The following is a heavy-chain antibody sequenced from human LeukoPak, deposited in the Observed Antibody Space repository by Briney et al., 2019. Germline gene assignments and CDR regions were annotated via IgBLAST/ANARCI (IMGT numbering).Heavy chain of an antibody. D-gene: IGHD2-8*01. CDR3: AREDVVLVDAVRYYYYGMDV. J-gene: IGHJ6*02. V-gene: IGHV1-46*01. Sequence: ASVKVSCKASGHNFISYYMHWVRQAPGQGLECMGIINPSGGSTSYAQKFQDRVTMTSDTSTSTVYMELSSLKSEDTAVYYCAREDVVLVDAVRYYYYGMDVWGQGTTVTVSS. CDR2: INPSGGST. CDR1: GHNFISYY.